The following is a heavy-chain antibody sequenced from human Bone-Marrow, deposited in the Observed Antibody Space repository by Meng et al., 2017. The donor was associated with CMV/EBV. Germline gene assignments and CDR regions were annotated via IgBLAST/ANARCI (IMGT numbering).Heavy chain of an antibody. CDR1: GDTINSKSHH. Sequence: SETLSLTCTVSGDTINSKSHHWGWIRQSPGKGLEWIASLYYSGSIYYNPSRRSRVTISVETTKNQFSLKLSSVTAADTAVYYCARGTYYCMDAGGQGTTVT. J-gene: IGHJ6*02. CDR3: ARGTYYCMDA. V-gene: IGHV4-39*07. CDR2: LYYSGSI.